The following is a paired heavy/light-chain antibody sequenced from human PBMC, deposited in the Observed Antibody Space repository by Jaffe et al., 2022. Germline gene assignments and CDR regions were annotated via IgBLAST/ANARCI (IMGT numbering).Light chain of an antibody. J-gene: IGLJ3*02. CDR3: GTWDSDSWV. CDR1: SSNIGNNY. V-gene: IGLV1-51*01. CDR2: DSN. Sequence: QSVLTQPPSVSAAPGQKVTISCSGSSSNIGNNYVSWYQQLPGTAPKLLIYDSNMRPSGIPDRFSGSKSGTSATLGITGLQTGDEADYYCGTWDSDSWVFGGGTKLTVL.
Heavy chain of an antibody. CDR3: VRDSFALAVPGSNCFDY. Sequence: QVQLVESGGGSVKPGGSLRLSCVVFGYTFRDYYMSWVRQAPGKGLEWVSHISASGTTIYYADSVRGRFTISRDNAKNSLYLQMNSLRAEDTAVYYCVRDSFALAVPGSNCFDYWGQGSLVTVSS. V-gene: IGHV3-11*01. D-gene: IGHD6-19*01. CDR2: ISASGTTI. J-gene: IGHJ4*02. CDR1: GYTFRDYY.